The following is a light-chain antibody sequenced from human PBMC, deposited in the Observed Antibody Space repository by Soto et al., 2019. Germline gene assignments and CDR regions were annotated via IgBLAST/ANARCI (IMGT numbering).Light chain of an antibody. V-gene: IGKV1-27*01. J-gene: IGKJ1*01. CDR3: QKYNSAPRT. CDR1: PGISTY. CDR2: AAS. Sequence: DIQMTQSPSSLSASVGDRVTITCRASPGISTYLAWYQQKPGKVPKLLIYAASTLQSGVPSRFSRSRSGTDFTLTISSLQPEDGATYLCQKYNSAPRTFGQGTKVEI.